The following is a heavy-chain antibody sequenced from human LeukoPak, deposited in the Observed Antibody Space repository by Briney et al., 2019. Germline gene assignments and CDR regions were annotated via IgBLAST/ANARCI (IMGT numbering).Heavy chain of an antibody. J-gene: IGHJ6*02. V-gene: IGHV4-31*03. D-gene: IGHD6-13*01. CDR1: GGSISSGGYY. CDR2: IYYGGST. Sequence: SETLSLTCTVSGGSISSGGYYWSWIRQHPGKGLEWIGYIYYGGSTYYNPSLKSRVTISVDTSKNQFSLKLSSVTAADTAVYYCAREGIAAAGNYYGMDVWGQGTTVTVSS. CDR3: AREGIAAAGNYYGMDV.